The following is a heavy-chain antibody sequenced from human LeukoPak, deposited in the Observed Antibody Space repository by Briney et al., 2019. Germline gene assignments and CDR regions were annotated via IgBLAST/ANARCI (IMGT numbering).Heavy chain of an antibody. D-gene: IGHD6-13*01. CDR2: ISAYNGNT. CDR3: ARGPFVGSSWYFDY. Sequence: ASVKVSCKASGYTFTSYGISWVRQAPGQGLEWMGWISAYNGNTNYAQKFQGWVTMTRDTSISTAYMELSRLRSDDTAVYYCARGPFVGSSWYFDYWGQGTLVTVSS. J-gene: IGHJ4*02. V-gene: IGHV1-18*01. CDR1: GYTFTSYG.